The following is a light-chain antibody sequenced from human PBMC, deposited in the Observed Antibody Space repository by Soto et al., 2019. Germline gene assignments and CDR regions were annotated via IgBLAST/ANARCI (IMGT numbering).Light chain of an antibody. CDR2: AAS. J-gene: IGKJ1*01. V-gene: IGKV1-6*01. CDR1: QSISSY. Sequence: IQMTQSPSSLSASVGDRVTITCQASQSISSYLNWYQQKPGKAPKLLIYAASSLQSGVPSRFSGSGSGTDFTLTISSLQPEDFATYYCLQDYNYPWTFGQGTKVDIK. CDR3: LQDYNYPWT.